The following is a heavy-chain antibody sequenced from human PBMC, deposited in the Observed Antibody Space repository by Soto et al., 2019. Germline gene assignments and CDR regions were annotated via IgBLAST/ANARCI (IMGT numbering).Heavy chain of an antibody. Sequence: ASVKVSCKASGCTFSSYAISWVRQAPGQGLEWMGGIIPIFGTANYAQKFQGRVTITADESTSTAYMELSSLRSEDAAVYYCARSYCSGGSCYSPAIYYYYGMDVWGQGTTVTVSS. J-gene: IGHJ6*02. V-gene: IGHV1-69*13. CDR2: IIPIFGTA. D-gene: IGHD2-15*01. CDR1: GCTFSSYA. CDR3: ARSYCSGGSCYSPAIYYYYGMDV.